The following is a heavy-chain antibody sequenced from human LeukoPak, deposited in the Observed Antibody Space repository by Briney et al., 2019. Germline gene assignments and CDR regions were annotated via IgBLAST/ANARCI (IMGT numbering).Heavy chain of an antibody. CDR1: VGSISTTSYY. V-gene: IGHV4-39*07. Sequence: SETLSLTCTVSVGSISTTSYYWGWIRQPPGKGLEWIGSIYYGGSTYYNPSLKSRVTISVDTSKNQFSLKLSSVTAADTAVYYCARSPLAGAYCGGDCYFGYFQHWGQGTLVTVSS. D-gene: IGHD2-21*02. J-gene: IGHJ1*01. CDR3: ARSPLAGAYCGGDCYFGYFQH. CDR2: IYYGGST.